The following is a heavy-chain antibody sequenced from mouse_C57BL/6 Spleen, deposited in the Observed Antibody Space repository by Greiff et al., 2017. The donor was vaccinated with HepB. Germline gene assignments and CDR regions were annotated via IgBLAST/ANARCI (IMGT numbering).Heavy chain of an antibody. D-gene: IGHD1-1*01. J-gene: IGHJ3*01. CDR1: GYTFTDYY. CDR2: INPNNGGT. Sequence: VQLQQSGPELVKPGASVKISCKASGYTFTDYYMNWVKQSHGKSLEWIGDINPNNGGTSYNQKFKGKATLTVDKSSSTAYMELRSLTSEDSAVYYCAREEYYGSSYVKFAYWGQGTLVTVSA. V-gene: IGHV1-26*01. CDR3: AREEYYGSSYVKFAY.